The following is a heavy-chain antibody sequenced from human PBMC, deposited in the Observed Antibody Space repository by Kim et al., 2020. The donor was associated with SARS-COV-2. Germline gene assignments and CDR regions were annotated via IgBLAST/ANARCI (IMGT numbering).Heavy chain of an antibody. CDR3: ARFPLYGRAWSDY. CDR1: GGTFSSYA. CDR2: IIPIFGTA. V-gene: IGHV1-69*13. Sequence: SVKVSCKASGGTFSSYAISWVRQAPGQGLEWMGGIIPIFGTANYAQKFQGRVTITADESTSTAYMELSSLRSEDTAVYYCARFPLYGRAWSDYWGQGTLVTVSS. D-gene: IGHD3-10*01. J-gene: IGHJ4*02.